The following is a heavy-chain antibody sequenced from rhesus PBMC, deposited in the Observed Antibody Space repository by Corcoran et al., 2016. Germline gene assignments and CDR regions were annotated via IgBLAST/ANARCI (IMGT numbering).Heavy chain of an antibody. CDR2: IYCSGSST. V-gene: IGHV4-169*02. D-gene: IGHD2-39*02. Sequence: QLQLQESGPGLVKPSETLSVTCAVSGGSISSSYWSWICQAPGKGLEWSGYIYCSGSSTNYHPSLKSRVTLSVDTSKNQLSLKLSSVTAADTAVYYCARAPLEWWSFDYWGQGVLVTVSS. J-gene: IGHJ4*01. CDR1: GGSISSSY. CDR3: ARAPLEWWSFDY.